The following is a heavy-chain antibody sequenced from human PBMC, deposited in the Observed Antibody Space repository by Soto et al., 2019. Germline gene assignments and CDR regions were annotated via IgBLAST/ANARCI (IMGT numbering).Heavy chain of an antibody. V-gene: IGHV4-31*03. CDR1: GGSISSGGYY. CDR3: ARDRHNNFFDP. Sequence: SETLSLTCTVSGGSISSGGYYWSWIRQHPGKGLEWIGYIYYSKSTYYNPSLESRVAISLDTSRSQFSLTLHSVTAADTAIYYCARDRHNNFFDPWGQGTLVTVSS. D-gene: IGHD6-6*01. J-gene: IGHJ5*02. CDR2: IYYSKST.